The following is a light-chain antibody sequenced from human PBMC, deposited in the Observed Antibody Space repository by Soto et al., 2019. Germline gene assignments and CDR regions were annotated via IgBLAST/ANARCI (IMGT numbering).Light chain of an antibody. V-gene: IGKV3-20*01. J-gene: IGKJ1*01. CDR1: QSVSSSY. CDR3: QQYGSSPPT. CDR2: GAS. Sequence: EIVLTPSPGILSLSPGERATLSCRSSQSVSSSYLAWYQQKPGQAPRLLIYGASSRATGIPDRFSGSGSGTDFTLTISRLEPEDFAVYYCQQYGSSPPTFGQGTKVDI.